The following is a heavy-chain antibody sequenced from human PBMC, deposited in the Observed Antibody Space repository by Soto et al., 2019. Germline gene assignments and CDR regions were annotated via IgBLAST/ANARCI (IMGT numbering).Heavy chain of an antibody. CDR3: AREFGGLQLYDYIWGSYLYYYYMDV. V-gene: IGHV3-21*01. Sequence: GSLRLSCAASGFTFSSYSMNWVRQAPGKGLEWVSSISSSSSYIYYADSVKGRFTISRDNAKNSLYLQMNSLRAEDTAVYYCAREFGGLQLYDYIWGSYLYYYYMDVWGKGTTVTVSS. J-gene: IGHJ6*03. CDR2: ISSSSSYI. D-gene: IGHD3-16*02. CDR1: GFTFSSYS.